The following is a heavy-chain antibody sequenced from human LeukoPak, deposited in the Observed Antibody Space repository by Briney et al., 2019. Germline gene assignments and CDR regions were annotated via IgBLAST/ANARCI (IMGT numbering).Heavy chain of an antibody. Sequence: PGGSLRLSCAASGFTFSSYGMHWVRQAPGKGLEWVAVISYDGSNKYYADSVKGRFTISRDNAKNSLYLQMNSLRAEDTAVYYCARVPTTYGMDVWGQGTTVTVSS. CDR3: ARVPTTYGMDV. D-gene: IGHD4-11*01. J-gene: IGHJ6*02. CDR1: GFTFSSYG. CDR2: ISYDGSNK. V-gene: IGHV3-30*03.